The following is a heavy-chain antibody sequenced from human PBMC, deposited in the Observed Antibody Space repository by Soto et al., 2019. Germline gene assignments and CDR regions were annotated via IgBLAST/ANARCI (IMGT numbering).Heavy chain of an antibody. V-gene: IGHV1-2*02. D-gene: IGHD3-10*01. CDR3: ARWRGLLWFGELSP. CDR1: GYTFTGYY. J-gene: IGHJ5*02. CDR2: INPNSGGT. Sequence: ASVKVSCKASGYTFTGYYMHWVRQAPGQGLEWMGWINPNSGGTNYAQKFQGRVTMTRDTSISTAYMELGRLRSDDTAVYYCARWRGLLWFGELSPWGQGTLVTVSS.